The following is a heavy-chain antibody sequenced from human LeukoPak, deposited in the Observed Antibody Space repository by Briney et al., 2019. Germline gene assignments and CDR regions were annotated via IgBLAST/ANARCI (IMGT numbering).Heavy chain of an antibody. J-gene: IGHJ4*02. V-gene: IGHV3-48*01. CDR1: AFTFSAYS. CDR3: ANSLDGDDYYDSSDYPY. Sequence: GGSLRLSCAASAFTFSAYSMNWVRRAPGEGLEWVSYISTSGDTKYYADSVKGRFTISRDNAKNSLYLQMNSLRAEDTAVYYCANSLDGDDYYDSSDYPYWGQGTLVTVSS. CDR2: ISTSGDTK. D-gene: IGHD3-22*01.